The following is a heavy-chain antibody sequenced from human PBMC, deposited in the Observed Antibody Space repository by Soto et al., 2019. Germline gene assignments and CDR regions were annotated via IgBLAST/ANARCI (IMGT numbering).Heavy chain of an antibody. D-gene: IGHD3-22*01. J-gene: IGHJ6*02. CDR1: GGTFSSYA. Sequence: SVKVSCKASGGTFSSYAISWVRQAPGQGLEWMGGIIPIFGTANYAQKFQGRVTITADKSTSTAYMELSSLRSEDTAVYYCARDRAYGYYDSSGYYYYYGMDVWGQGTTVT. CDR3: ARDRAYGYYDSSGYYYYYGMDV. CDR2: IIPIFGTA. V-gene: IGHV1-69*06.